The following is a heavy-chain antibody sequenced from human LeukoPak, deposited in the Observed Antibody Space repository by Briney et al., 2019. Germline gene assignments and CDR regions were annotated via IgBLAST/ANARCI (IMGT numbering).Heavy chain of an antibody. V-gene: IGHV4-59*01. J-gene: IGHJ6*03. Sequence: SETLSLTCTVSGGSISNYYWSWIRQPPGKGLEWIGYIYYSGSTNYNPSLKSRVTISVDTSKNQFSLKMSSVTAADTAVYYCARTGDGYNYYNYYYMDVWGKGTTVTVTS. CDR3: ARTGDGYNYYNYYYMDV. CDR2: IYYSGST. D-gene: IGHD5-24*01. CDR1: GGSISNYY.